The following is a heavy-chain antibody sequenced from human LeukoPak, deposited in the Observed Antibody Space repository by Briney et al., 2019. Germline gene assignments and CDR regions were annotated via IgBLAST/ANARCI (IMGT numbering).Heavy chain of an antibody. Sequence: ASVKVSCKASGYTFTSYGISWVRQAPGQGLEWMGRISAYNGNTNYAQKLQGRVTMTTDTSTSTAYMELRSLRSDDTAVYYCARGSAEYSSVQTFDYWGQGTLVTVPS. D-gene: IGHD6-19*01. CDR3: ARGSAEYSSVQTFDY. CDR1: GYTFTSYG. V-gene: IGHV1-18*01. CDR2: ISAYNGNT. J-gene: IGHJ4*02.